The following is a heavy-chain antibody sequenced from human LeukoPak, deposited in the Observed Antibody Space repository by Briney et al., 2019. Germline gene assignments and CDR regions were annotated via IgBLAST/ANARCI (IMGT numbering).Heavy chain of an antibody. CDR1: GGSISSSSYY. Sequence: YPSETLSLTCTVSGGSISSSSYYWGWIRQPPGKGLEWIGEINHSGSTNYNPSLKSRVTISVDTSKNQFSLKLSSVTAADTAVYYCARGLHSTVTTAFGMDVWGQGTTVTVSS. CDR2: INHSGST. CDR3: ARGLHSTVTTAFGMDV. J-gene: IGHJ6*02. V-gene: IGHV4-39*07. D-gene: IGHD4-17*01.